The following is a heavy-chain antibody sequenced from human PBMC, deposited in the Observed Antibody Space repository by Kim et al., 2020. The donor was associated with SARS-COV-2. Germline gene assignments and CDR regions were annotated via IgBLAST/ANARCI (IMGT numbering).Heavy chain of an antibody. CDR2: IRSKAYGGTT. Sequence: GGSLRLSCTASGFTFGDYAMSWVRQAPGKGLEWVGFIRSKAYGGTTEYAASVKGRFTISRDDSKSIAYLQMNSLKTEDTAVYYCTRGGGIVVVPAAIYYYYYGMDVWGQGTTVTVSS. CDR1: GFTFGDYA. V-gene: IGHV3-49*04. J-gene: IGHJ6*02. D-gene: IGHD2-2*01. CDR3: TRGGGIVVVPAAIYYYYYGMDV.